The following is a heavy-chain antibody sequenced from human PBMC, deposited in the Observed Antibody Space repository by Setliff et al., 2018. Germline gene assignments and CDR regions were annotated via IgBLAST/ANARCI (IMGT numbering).Heavy chain of an antibody. CDR2: IQTSGTT. Sequence: PSETLSLTCTVSGGSISRYHWSWIRQPPGKGLEWIGYIQTSGTTNYNPSLKSRVTLSVDTSKNQFSLKLSSVTAADTAVYYCARSLGSGSYYNSRPFYSDYWGQGTLVTVSS. CDR3: ARSLGSGSYYNSRPFYSDY. D-gene: IGHD3-10*01. J-gene: IGHJ4*02. V-gene: IGHV4-4*08. CDR1: GGSISRYH.